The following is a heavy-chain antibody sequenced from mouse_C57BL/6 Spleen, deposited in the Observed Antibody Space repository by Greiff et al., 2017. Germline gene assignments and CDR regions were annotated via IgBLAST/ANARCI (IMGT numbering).Heavy chain of an antibody. J-gene: IGHJ2*01. D-gene: IGHD2-3*01. V-gene: IGHV5-4*01. CDR1: GFTFSSYA. Sequence: EVQVVESGGGLVKPGGSLKLSCAASGFTFSSYAMSWVRQTPEKRLEWVATISDGGSYTYYPDNVKGRFTISRDNAKNNLYLQMSHLKSEDTAMYYCAREDDGYSYFDYWGQGTTLTVSS. CDR3: AREDDGYSYFDY. CDR2: ISDGGSYT.